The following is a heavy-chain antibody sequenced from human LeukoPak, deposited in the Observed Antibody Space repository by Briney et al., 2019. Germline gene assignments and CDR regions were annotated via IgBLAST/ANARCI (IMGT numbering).Heavy chain of an antibody. Sequence: PGGSLRLSCGASGFNVSANYMSWIRQAPGKGLEWVSVLYRGGTTYYANSVKGRFTIFRDDSKNTVYLQMNSLRAEDTAVYYCARADHDSGAYYADFWGQGTLVTVSS. V-gene: IGHV3-66*01. J-gene: IGHJ4*02. CDR1: GFNVSANY. CDR3: ARADHDSGAYYADF. CDR2: LYRGGTT. D-gene: IGHD3-22*01.